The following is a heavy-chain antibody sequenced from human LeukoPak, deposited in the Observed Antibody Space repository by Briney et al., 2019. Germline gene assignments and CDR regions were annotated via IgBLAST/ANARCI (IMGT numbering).Heavy chain of an antibody. CDR3: AKDWGSASIAQPVWFDP. CDR2: ISYDGSNK. V-gene: IGHV3-30-3*01. Sequence: GRSLRLSCAASGFTFSSYAMHWVRQAPGKGLEWVAVISYDGSNKYYADSVKGRFTISRDNSKNSLYLQMNSLRAEDTALYYCAKDWGSASIAQPVWFDPWGQGTLVTVSS. D-gene: IGHD6-6*01. CDR1: GFTFSSYA. J-gene: IGHJ5*02.